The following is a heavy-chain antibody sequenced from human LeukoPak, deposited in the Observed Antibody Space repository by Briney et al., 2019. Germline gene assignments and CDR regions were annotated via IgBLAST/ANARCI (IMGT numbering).Heavy chain of an antibody. CDR3: ARAYYDYVWGSYPQRTPFDY. CDR2: IDPSDSYT. V-gene: IGHV5-10-1*04. J-gene: IGHJ4*02. Sequence: GESLRISCKGSGYSFTSYWISWVRQMPGKGLEWMGRIDPSDSYTNYSPSFQGQVTISADKSISTAYLQWSSLKASDTAMYYCARAYYDYVWGSYPQRTPFDYWGQGTLVTVSS. CDR1: GYSFTSYW. D-gene: IGHD3-16*02.